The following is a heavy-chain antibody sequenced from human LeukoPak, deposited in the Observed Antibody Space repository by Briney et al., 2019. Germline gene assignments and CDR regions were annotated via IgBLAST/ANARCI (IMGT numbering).Heavy chain of an antibody. Sequence: GGSLRLSCAASGFTFSDYYMSWIRQAPGKGLEWVSYISSSGSTIYYADSVKGRFTISRDNAKNSPYLQMNSLRAEDTAVYYCARGGFFIAARPHDAFDIWGQGTMVTVSS. CDR3: ARGGFFIAARPHDAFDI. V-gene: IGHV3-11*01. CDR2: ISSSGSTI. CDR1: GFTFSDYY. D-gene: IGHD6-6*01. J-gene: IGHJ3*02.